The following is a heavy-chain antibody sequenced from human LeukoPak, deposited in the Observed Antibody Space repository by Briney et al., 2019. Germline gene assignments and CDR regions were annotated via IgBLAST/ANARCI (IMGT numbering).Heavy chain of an antibody. CDR2: MYYTGST. J-gene: IGHJ5*02. V-gene: IGHV4-34*01. CDR3: ARRGRITIFRRFDP. CDR1: GGSFSGYY. D-gene: IGHD3-9*01. Sequence: PSETLSLTCAVYGGSFSGYYWGWIRQPPGKGLEWIGSMYYTGSTYNSPSLKSRVTISVDTSKNQFSLKLSSVTAADTAVYYCARRGRITIFRRFDPWGQGTLVTVSS.